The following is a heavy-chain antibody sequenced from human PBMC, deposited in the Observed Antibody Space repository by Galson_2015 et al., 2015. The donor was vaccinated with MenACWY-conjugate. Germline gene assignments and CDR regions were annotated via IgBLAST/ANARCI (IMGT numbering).Heavy chain of an antibody. CDR1: GFTLSSYA. Sequence: SLRLSCAASGFTLSSYAMSWVRQAPGKGLEWVSAISGSGGSTYYADSVKGRFTISRDNSKNTLYLQMNSLGAEDTAVYYCANDRGYYDSSGYLVYFDYWGQGTLVTVSS. CDR2: ISGSGGST. V-gene: IGHV3-23*01. D-gene: IGHD3-22*01. CDR3: ANDRGYYDSSGYLVYFDY. J-gene: IGHJ4*02.